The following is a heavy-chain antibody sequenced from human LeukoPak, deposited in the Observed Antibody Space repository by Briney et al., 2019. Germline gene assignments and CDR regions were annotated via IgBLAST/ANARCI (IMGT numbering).Heavy chain of an antibody. V-gene: IGHV2-5*01. J-gene: IGHJ5*02. CDR2: TYWNDDQ. Sequence: KESGPTLVKPTQTLTLTCTFSGFPLSTSGVGVAWMRQSPGQAPEWLAVTYWNDDQRYSPSLKSRLTITKDTSKNQVVLTMTNMDPADTATYHCAHNGLYHWGQGTLVTVSS. D-gene: IGHD2-2*03. CDR1: GFPLSTSGVG. CDR3: AHNGLYH.